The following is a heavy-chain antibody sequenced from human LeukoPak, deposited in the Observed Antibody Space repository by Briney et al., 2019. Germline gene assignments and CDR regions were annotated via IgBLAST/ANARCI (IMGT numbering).Heavy chain of an antibody. CDR3: ARDPRCSGYDYFDY. Sequence: PGGSLRLSCAASGFTFSSYSMNWVRQAPGKGLEWISYIRSNSDTIYYADSVKGRFTISRDNAENSLYLQMSSLRAEDTAVYYCARDPRCSGYDYFDYWGQGTLVTVSS. CDR1: GFTFSSYS. V-gene: IGHV3-48*01. CDR2: IRSNSDTI. J-gene: IGHJ4*02. D-gene: IGHD5-12*01.